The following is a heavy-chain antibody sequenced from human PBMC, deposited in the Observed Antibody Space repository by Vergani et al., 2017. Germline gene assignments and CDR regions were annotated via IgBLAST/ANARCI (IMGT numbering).Heavy chain of an antibody. V-gene: IGHV3-23*01. D-gene: IGHD2-2*01. CDR1: GFTFNSYA. Sequence: QLLESGGGLIQPGGSLRLSCAASGFTFNSYAMTWVRQAPGKGLEWVSGINNNGGSTYYADSVKGRFTISRDNSKNTLYLQMTDLRAEDTATYYCAKGCGSNRCPYGGGAFDVWGHGTMVTVSS. CDR2: INNNGGST. CDR3: AKGCGSNRCPYGGGAFDV. J-gene: IGHJ3*01.